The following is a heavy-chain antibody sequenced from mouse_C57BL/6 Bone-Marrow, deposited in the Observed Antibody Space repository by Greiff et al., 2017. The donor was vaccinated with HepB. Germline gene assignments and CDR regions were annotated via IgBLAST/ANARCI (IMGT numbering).Heavy chain of an antibody. V-gene: IGHV5-4*01. CDR1: GFTFSSYA. J-gene: IGHJ3*01. Sequence: DVKLVESGGGLVKPGGSLKLSCAASGFTFSSYAMSWVRQTPEKRLEWVATISDGGSYTYYPDNVKGRVTISRDNAKNNLYLQMSHLKSEDTAMYYCARDLGNNPLFAYWGQGTLVTVSA. D-gene: IGHD1-1*01. CDR2: ISDGGSYT. CDR3: ARDLGNNPLFAY.